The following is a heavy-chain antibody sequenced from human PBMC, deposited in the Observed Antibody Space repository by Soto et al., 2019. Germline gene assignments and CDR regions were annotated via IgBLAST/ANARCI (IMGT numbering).Heavy chain of an antibody. V-gene: IGHV4-30-2*01. CDR2: IYHSGST. Sequence: SETLSLTCAVSGGSISSGGYSWSWIRQPPGKGLEWIGYIYHSGSTYYNPSHKSRVTISVHRSNNQYSLKLSSVTAADTAVNYCARVYSSSLEVRFDNWGQGTLVTVSS. CDR1: GGSISSGGYS. D-gene: IGHD6-6*01. CDR3: ARVYSSSLEVRFDN. J-gene: IGHJ4*02.